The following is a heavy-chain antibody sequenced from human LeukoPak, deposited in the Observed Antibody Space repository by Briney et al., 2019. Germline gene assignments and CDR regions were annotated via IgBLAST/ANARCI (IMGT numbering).Heavy chain of an antibody. CDR1: GFTFSNYA. V-gene: IGHV1-24*01. CDR2: FDPEDGET. J-gene: IGHJ4*02. CDR3: ATDPNFDY. Sequence: GGSLRLSCAASGFTFSNYAMSWVRQAPGKGLEWMGGFDPEDGETIYAQKFQGRVTMTEDTSTDTAYMELSSLRSEDTAVYYCATDPNFDYWGQGTLVTVSS.